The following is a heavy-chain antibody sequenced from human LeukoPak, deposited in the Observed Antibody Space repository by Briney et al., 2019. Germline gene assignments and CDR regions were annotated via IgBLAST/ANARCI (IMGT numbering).Heavy chain of an antibody. D-gene: IGHD1-26*01. CDR3: ARDSGKGDTAHMDV. CDR2: INHSGST. Sequence: GSLRLSCAASGFSFTNYAMSWVRQAPGKGLEWIGEINHSGSTNYNPSLKSRVTISVDTSKNQFSLKLSSVTAADTAVYYCARDSGKGDTAHMDVWGKGTTVTVSS. CDR1: GFSFTNYA. J-gene: IGHJ6*03. V-gene: IGHV4-34*01.